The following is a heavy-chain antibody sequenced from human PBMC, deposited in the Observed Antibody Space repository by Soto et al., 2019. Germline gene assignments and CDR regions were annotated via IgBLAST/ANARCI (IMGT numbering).Heavy chain of an antibody. Sequence: QVQLVESGGGVVQPGRSLRLSCAASGFTFSSYGMHWVRQAPGKGLEWVAVISYDGSNKYYADSVKGRFTISRDNSKNTLYLQMNSLRVEDTAVYYCAKDLFYDSSGYYSGDYGMDVWGQGTTVTVSS. CDR1: GFTFSSYG. D-gene: IGHD3-22*01. CDR3: AKDLFYDSSGYYSGDYGMDV. V-gene: IGHV3-30*18. J-gene: IGHJ6*02. CDR2: ISYDGSNK.